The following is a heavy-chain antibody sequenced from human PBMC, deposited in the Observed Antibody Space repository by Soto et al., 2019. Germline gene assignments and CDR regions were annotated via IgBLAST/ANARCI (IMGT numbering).Heavy chain of an antibody. D-gene: IGHD2-8*02. Sequence: PSETLSLTCAVSGGSISSGGYSWSWIRQPPGKGLEWIGYIYHSGSTYYNPSLKSRVTISVDRSKNQLSLKLSSVTAADTAVYYCARLHCSGPNCVPLDPWGQGTLVTVSS. CDR2: IYHSGST. CDR1: GGSISSGGYS. CDR3: ARLHCSGPNCVPLDP. J-gene: IGHJ5*02. V-gene: IGHV4-30-2*01.